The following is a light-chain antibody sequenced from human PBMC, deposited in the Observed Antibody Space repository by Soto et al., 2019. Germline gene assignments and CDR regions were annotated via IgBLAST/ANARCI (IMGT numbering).Light chain of an antibody. CDR1: SSNIGGNS. CDR2: EVT. Sequence: QSVMTQPPSVSAAPGQKVTISCSGSSSNIGGNSVSWYQQLPGTAPKLMIHEVTKRPSGVPDRFSGSKSDNTASLTVSGLQAEDEADYYCSSYAGSNNLVLFGGGTKLTVL. J-gene: IGLJ2*01. V-gene: IGLV2-8*01. CDR3: SSYAGSNNLVL.